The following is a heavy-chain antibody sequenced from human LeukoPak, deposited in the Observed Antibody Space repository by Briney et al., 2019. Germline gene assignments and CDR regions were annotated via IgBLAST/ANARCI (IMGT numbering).Heavy chain of an antibody. J-gene: IGHJ3*02. CDR1: GFTFSSYW. V-gene: IGHV3-9*01. D-gene: IGHD1-1*01. CDR3: AKDISGYDDAFDI. Sequence: GGSLRLSCAASGFTFSSYWMHWVRQAPGKGLEWVSGISWNSSSIGYADSVKGRFTISRDNAKNSLYLQMNSLRAEDTALYYCAKDISGYDDAFDIWGQGTMVTVSS. CDR2: ISWNSSSI.